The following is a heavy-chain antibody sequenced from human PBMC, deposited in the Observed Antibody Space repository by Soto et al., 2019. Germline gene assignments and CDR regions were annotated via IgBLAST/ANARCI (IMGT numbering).Heavy chain of an antibody. CDR1: GFTFSSYA. CDR2: ISGSGGST. CDR3: AKVYYYDSSGYSLDY. J-gene: IGHJ4*02. D-gene: IGHD3-22*01. Sequence: SGGSLRLSCAASGFTFSSYAMSWVRQAPGKGLEWVSAISGSGGSTYYADSVKGRFTISRDNSKNTLYLQMNSLRAEDTAVYYCAKVYYYDSSGYSLDYWGQGTLVTVSS. V-gene: IGHV3-23*01.